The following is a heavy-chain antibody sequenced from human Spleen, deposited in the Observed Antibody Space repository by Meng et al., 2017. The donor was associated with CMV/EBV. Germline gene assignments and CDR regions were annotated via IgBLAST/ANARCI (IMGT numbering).Heavy chain of an antibody. J-gene: IGHJ6*02. CDR2: IGTAGDT. D-gene: IGHD6-6*01. CDR3: ARAPLDYSSSRGDYYGMDV. V-gene: IGHV3-13*01. CDR1: GFTFSSYD. Sequence: GESLKISCAASGFTFSSYDMHWVRQATGKGLEWVSAIGTAGDTYYPGSVKGRFTISRENAKNSLYLQMNSLRAGDTAVYYCARAPLDYSSSRGDYYGMDVWGQGTTVTVS.